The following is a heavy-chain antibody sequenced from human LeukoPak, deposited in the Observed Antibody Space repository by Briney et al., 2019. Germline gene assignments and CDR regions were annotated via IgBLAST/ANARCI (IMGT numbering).Heavy chain of an antibody. Sequence: PSETLSLTCTVSGGSIGSSSYYWGWIRQPPGKGLEWIGGIYYSGSTYYNPSLKSRVTISVDTSKNQFSLKLSSVTAADTAVYYCARLLHSSSWHMGGMVDDYWGQGTLVTVSS. D-gene: IGHD6-13*01. V-gene: IGHV4-39*01. CDR3: ARLLHSSSWHMGGMVDDY. J-gene: IGHJ4*02. CDR1: GGSIGSSSYY. CDR2: IYYSGST.